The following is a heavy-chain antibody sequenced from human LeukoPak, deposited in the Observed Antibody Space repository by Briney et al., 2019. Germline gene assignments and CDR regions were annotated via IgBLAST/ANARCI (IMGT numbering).Heavy chain of an antibody. Sequence: SETLSLTCTVSGGSISSYYWSWIRQPAGKGLEWIGRIYTSGSTNYNPSLKSRVTMSVDTSKNQFSLKLSSVTAAYTAVYYCARDLTDYDSSGYDYWGQGTLVTVSS. J-gene: IGHJ4*02. D-gene: IGHD3-22*01. CDR2: IYTSGST. V-gene: IGHV4-4*07. CDR1: GGSISSYY. CDR3: ARDLTDYDSSGYDY.